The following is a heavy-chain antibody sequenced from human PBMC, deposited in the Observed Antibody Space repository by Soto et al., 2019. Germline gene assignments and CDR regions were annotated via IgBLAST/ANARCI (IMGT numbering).Heavy chain of an antibody. CDR1: GSTFNNFA. CDR3: ARAIKRWEVNYYFDF. Sequence: QVVLLQSGAEVKEPGSSVRVSCQVSGSTFNNFAFSWVRQAPGHGPEWMGGIVVDSNTAEYSQRFKDRVTITADTSTDTLYMELGSLTFEDTAVYYCARAIKRWEVNYYFDFWGQGPLVTVSS. J-gene: IGHJ4*02. D-gene: IGHD1-26*01. CDR2: IVVDSNTA. V-gene: IGHV1-69*06.